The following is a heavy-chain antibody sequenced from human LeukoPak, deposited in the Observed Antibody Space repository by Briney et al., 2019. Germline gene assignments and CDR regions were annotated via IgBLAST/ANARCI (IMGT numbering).Heavy chain of an antibody. J-gene: IGHJ6*03. Sequence: NTSETLSLTCTVSGGSISSYYWSWIRQPPGKGLEWIGYIYYSGSTNYNPSLKSRVTISVDTSKNQFSLKLSSVTAADTAVYYCARAPGSYYYYYMDVWGKGTTVTVSS. D-gene: IGHD1-26*01. CDR1: GGSISSYY. V-gene: IGHV4-59*01. CDR2: IYYSGST. CDR3: ARAPGSYYYYYMDV.